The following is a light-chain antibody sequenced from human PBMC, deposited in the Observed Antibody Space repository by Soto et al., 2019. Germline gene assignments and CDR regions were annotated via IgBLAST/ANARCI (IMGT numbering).Light chain of an antibody. CDR3: QQYGRAPGT. V-gene: IGKV3-20*01. CDR2: GAS. J-gene: IGKJ1*01. Sequence: EIVLTQSPGTLSLSPGERATLSCRASQSVSSTYLAWYQQKPGQAPRLLIYGASSRATGIPDRFSGSGSGRDFTLTISRLEPEDFAVCYCQQYGRAPGTFGQGAKVEIK. CDR1: QSVSSTY.